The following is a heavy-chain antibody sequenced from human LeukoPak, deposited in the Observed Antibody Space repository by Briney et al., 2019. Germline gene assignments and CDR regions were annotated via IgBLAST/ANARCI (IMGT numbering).Heavy chain of an antibody. CDR1: GFTFSTYW. CDR2: TREDGSEK. Sequence: GGSLRLSCTASGFTFSTYWMSWVRQAPGKGLEWVANTREDGSEKYYVDSVKGRFTISRDNAKNSLYLQMNSLRAEDTAVYYCARELAGHYYGSGSSFDHWGQGTLVTVSS. V-gene: IGHV3-7*01. D-gene: IGHD3-10*01. CDR3: ARELAGHYYGSGSSFDH. J-gene: IGHJ4*02.